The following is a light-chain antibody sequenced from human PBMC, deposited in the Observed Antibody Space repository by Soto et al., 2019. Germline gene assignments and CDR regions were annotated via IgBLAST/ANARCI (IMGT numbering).Light chain of an antibody. Sequence: QSVLTQRASVSGSPGQSITISCTGTSSDVGSYNLVSWYQQHPGKAPKLMIYEGSKRPSGVSNRFSGSKSGNTASLTISGLQAEDEADYYCCSYAGSSTLVFGVGTKLTVL. CDR2: EGS. V-gene: IGLV2-23*01. CDR3: CSYAGSSTLV. CDR1: SSDVGSYNL. J-gene: IGLJ2*01.